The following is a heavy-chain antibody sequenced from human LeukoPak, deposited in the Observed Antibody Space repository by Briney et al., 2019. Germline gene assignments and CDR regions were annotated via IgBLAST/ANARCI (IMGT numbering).Heavy chain of an antibody. Sequence: SETLSLTCTVSGSSISSSSYYWGWIRQPPGKGLEWIGSIYYSGSTYYNPSLKSRVTMSLDRSKNQFSLKVSSVTAADTAVYYCAGLTTTAWYFDLWGRGTLVTVSS. J-gene: IGHJ2*01. CDR3: AGLTTTAWYFDL. D-gene: IGHD1-26*01. CDR2: IYYSGST. CDR1: GSSISSSSYY. V-gene: IGHV4-39*07.